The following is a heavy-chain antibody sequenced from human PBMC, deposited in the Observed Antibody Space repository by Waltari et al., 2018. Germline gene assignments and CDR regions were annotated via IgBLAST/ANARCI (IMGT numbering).Heavy chain of an antibody. CDR3: AARVGGSGSY. D-gene: IGHD3-10*01. CDR1: GGTFSSSA. CDR2: IIPIFGTA. V-gene: IGHV1-69*01. Sequence: QVQLVQSGAEVKKLVCPVKVSCKASGGTFSSSAIRWVRQAPGQGREWMGGIIPIFGTANYAQKFQGRVTITADESTSTAYMELSSLRSEDTAVYYCAARVGGSGSYWGQGTLVTVSS. J-gene: IGHJ4*02.